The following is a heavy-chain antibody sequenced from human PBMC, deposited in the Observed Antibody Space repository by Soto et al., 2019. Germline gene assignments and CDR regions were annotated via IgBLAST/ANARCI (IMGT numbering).Heavy chain of an antibody. Sequence: PGGSLRLSCAASGFTFSSYWMHWVRQVPGKGLVWVSRINGDGSDINYADSVKGRFTISRDNAKNTLYLQMNTLRAEDTAVYYCARGLLRIATSRFDPWGQGSLVTVSS. J-gene: IGHJ5*02. CDR2: INGDGSDI. CDR3: ARGLLRIATSRFDP. V-gene: IGHV3-74*01. CDR1: GFTFSSYW. D-gene: IGHD2-15*01.